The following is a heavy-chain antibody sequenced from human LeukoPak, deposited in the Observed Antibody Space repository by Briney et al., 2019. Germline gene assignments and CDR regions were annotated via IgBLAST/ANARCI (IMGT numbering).Heavy chain of an antibody. Sequence: PGGSLRLSCAASGFTFSSYAMSWVRQAPGKGLEWVSAISGSGGSTYYADSVKGRFTISRDNSKNTLYLQMNSLRAEDTAVYYCAKDTVYSSSSGSDYWGQGTLVTVSS. D-gene: IGHD6-6*01. CDR2: ISGSGGST. J-gene: IGHJ4*02. CDR1: GFTFSSYA. CDR3: AKDTVYSSSSGSDY. V-gene: IGHV3-23*01.